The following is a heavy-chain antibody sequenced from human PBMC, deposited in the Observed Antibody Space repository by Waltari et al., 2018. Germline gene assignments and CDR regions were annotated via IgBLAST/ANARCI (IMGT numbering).Heavy chain of an antibody. CDR2: TYTIGST. CDR1: GGSISSYY. J-gene: IGHJ2*01. Sequence: QVQLQESGPGLVKPSETLSLTCTVSGGSISSYYWSWIRQPAGKGREWIGRTYTIGSTTYNPSLKSRVTMSVDTSKNQFSLKLSSVTAADTAVYYCARARVTTVTKDWYFDLWGRGTLVTVSS. D-gene: IGHD4-4*01. V-gene: IGHV4-4*07. CDR3: ARARVTTVTKDWYFDL.